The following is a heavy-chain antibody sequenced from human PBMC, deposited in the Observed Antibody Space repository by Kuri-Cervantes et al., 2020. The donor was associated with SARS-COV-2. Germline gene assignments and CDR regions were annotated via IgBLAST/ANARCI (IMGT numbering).Heavy chain of an antibody. D-gene: IGHD5-24*01. CDR2: INHSGST. J-gene: IGHJ4*02. V-gene: IGHV4-30-2*01. CDR3: ASLGMAFSYFDY. Sequence: LRLSCAVSGGSISSGGYSWSWIRQPPLKGLEWIGYINHSGSTYYNPSLKSRVTISVDRSKNQFSLKLSSVTAADTAVYYCASLGMAFSYFDYWGQGTMVTVSS. CDR1: GGSISSGGYS.